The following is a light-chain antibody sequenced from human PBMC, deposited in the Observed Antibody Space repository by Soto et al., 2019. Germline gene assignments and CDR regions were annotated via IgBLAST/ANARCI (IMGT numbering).Light chain of an antibody. Sequence: DIVLTQTRLSSPVTLGQPASISCRSSQSLVHIDGNTYFNWLQQRPGQPPRLLICKISNRFPGVPGRFSGGGAATDFSLKVSRVEAEDVGVYYCMQATHSYTFGQGTRLEIK. V-gene: IGKV2-24*01. CDR2: KIS. J-gene: IGKJ2*01. CDR3: MQATHSYT. CDR1: QSLVHIDGNTY.